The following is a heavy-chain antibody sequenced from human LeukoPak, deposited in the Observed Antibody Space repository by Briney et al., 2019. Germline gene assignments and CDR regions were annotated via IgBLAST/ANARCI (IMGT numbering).Heavy chain of an antibody. CDR1: GFTFSTSG. CDR3: ARARGVSTGYRPIDY. V-gene: IGHV3-33*01. CDR2: IWYDGSNK. Sequence: GGSLRLSCAASGFTFSTSGMHWVRQAPGKGLEWVAVIWYDGSNKHYAESVRGRFSISRDNSKSTLYLQMNSLRAEDTTVYYCARARGVSTGYRPIDYWGQGTLVTVSS. D-gene: IGHD3-22*01. J-gene: IGHJ4*02.